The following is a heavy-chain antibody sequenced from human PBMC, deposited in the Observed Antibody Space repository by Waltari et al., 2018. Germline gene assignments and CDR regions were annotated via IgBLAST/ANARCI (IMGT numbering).Heavy chain of an antibody. CDR3: ARLKGYSGYDIYFDY. D-gene: IGHD5-12*01. Sequence: QLQLQESGPGLVKPSETLSLTCTVSGGSISSSSYYWGWIRQPPGKGLEWIGSIYYSGSTYYNPSLKRRVTISVDTSKNQFSLKLSSVTAADTAVYYCARLKGYSGYDIYFDYWGQGTLVTVSS. CDR1: GGSISSSSYY. J-gene: IGHJ4*02. V-gene: IGHV4-39*01. CDR2: IYYSGST.